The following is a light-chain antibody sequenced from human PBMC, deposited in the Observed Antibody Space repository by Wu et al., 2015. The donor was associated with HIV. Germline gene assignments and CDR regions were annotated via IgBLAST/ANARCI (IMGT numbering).Light chain of an antibody. J-gene: IGKJ5*01. V-gene: IGKV3-11*01. Sequence: EIVLTQSPATLSFSPGETATLSCRASRSVSGTLAWYQQKPGQPPRLLIYDASNRATGIPARFSGSGFATDFTLTITSLEPEDFAIYFCQQHSNWPLTFGQGTRLDI. CDR1: RSVSGT. CDR3: QQHSNWPLT. CDR2: DAS.